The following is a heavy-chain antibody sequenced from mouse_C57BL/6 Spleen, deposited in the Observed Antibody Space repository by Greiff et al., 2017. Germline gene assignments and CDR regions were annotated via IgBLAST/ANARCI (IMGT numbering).Heavy chain of an antibody. V-gene: IGHV1-52*01. Sequence: QVQLQQPGAELVRPGSSVKLSCKASGYTFTSYWMHWVKQRPIQGLEWIGNIDPSDSDTHYNQKFKDKATLTVDKSSSTAYMQLSSLTSEDSAVYYGASSQTAQDTWFAYWGQGTLVTVSA. J-gene: IGHJ3*01. CDR1: GYTFTSYW. CDR2: IDPSDSDT. D-gene: IGHD3-2*02. CDR3: ASSQTAQDTWFAY.